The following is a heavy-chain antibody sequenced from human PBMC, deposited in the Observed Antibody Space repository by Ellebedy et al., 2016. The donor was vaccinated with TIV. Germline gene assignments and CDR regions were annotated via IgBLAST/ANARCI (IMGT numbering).Heavy chain of an antibody. Sequence: GSLRLXCTVSGGSVSSGSYYWSWIRQPPGKGLEWIGYIYYSGSTNYNPSLKSRVTISVDTSKNQFSLKLSSVTAADTAVYYCARVSIAARGPDFDYWGQGTLVTVSS. D-gene: IGHD6-6*01. V-gene: IGHV4-61*01. J-gene: IGHJ4*02. CDR3: ARVSIAARGPDFDY. CDR1: GGSVSSGSYY. CDR2: IYYSGST.